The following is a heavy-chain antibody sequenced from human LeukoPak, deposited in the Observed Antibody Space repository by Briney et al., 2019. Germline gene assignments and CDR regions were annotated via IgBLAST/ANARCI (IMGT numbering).Heavy chain of an antibody. J-gene: IGHJ4*02. CDR1: GFIFSAYA. CDR2: ISGSSGST. D-gene: IGHD1-26*01. Sequence: GGSLRLSCGASGFIFSAYAMTWVRQAPGRGLEWVSTISGSSGSTDYADSVRGRFTVSRDNPRNTLYLQMHSLRADDTAVYYCAKGLSATSMGIDYWGQGTLVTVPS. CDR3: AKGLSATSMGIDY. V-gene: IGHV3-23*01.